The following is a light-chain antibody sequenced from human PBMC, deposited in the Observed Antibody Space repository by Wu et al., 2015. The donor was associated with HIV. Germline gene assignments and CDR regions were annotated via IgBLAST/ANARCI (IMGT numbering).Light chain of an antibody. CDR1: LSVAGN. CDR2: YTS. Sequence: EIVMTQSPATLSVSPGERATLSCRASLSVAGNLAWYQQKPGQAPRLLIYYTSTRATGIPARFSGSGSGTEFTLTISNMQSEDFAVYYCQQHSNWPLTFGQGTRLEMK. V-gene: IGKV3-15*01. J-gene: IGKJ5*01. CDR3: QQHSNWPLT.